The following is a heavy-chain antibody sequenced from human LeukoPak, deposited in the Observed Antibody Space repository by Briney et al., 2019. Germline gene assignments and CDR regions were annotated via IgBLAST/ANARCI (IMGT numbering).Heavy chain of an antibody. D-gene: IGHD3-3*01. CDR2: ISGSGGTT. Sequence: QAGGSLRLSCAASGFTFSSYVMSWVRQAPGKGLEWVSSISGSGGTTYYADSVKGRFTISRDNSKNTLYLQMNSLRVEDTAVYYCAKVLSYYFFDYWGQGTLVTVSS. V-gene: IGHV3-23*01. CDR3: AKVLSYYFFDY. CDR1: GFTFSSYV. J-gene: IGHJ4*02.